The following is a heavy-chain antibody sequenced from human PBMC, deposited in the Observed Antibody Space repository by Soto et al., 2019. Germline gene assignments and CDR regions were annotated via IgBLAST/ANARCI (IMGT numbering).Heavy chain of an antibody. J-gene: IGHJ4*02. CDR1: GGPIKTGDYY. D-gene: IGHD3-10*01. CDR2: VFYSGAT. CDR3: ARAGFSYGHLLF. V-gene: IGHV4-30-4*01. Sequence: RLCRTGYVSGGPIKTGDYYWNWIRQPPGKGLEWIGYVFYSGATNYSPSLKSRAAISMDTSKNQFSLSLTSVTAAATAVYYCARAGFSYGHLLFWGQGIRVTVSS.